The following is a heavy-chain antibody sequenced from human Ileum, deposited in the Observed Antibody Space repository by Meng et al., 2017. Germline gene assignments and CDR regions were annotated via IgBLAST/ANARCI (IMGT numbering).Heavy chain of an antibody. CDR3: AKSLDWNDVDPDY. V-gene: IGHV3-23*04. D-gene: IGHD1-1*01. CDR2: ISGSGGST. Sequence: VEAGGGLGQPGGCLGLSWSASGFNFSSNAMSWVRQSAGKGLEGVSAISGSGGSTYYADSVKGRFTISRDNSKNTLYLQMNSLRAEDTAVYYCAKSLDWNDVDPDYWGQGTLVTVSS. J-gene: IGHJ4*02. CDR1: GFNFSSNA.